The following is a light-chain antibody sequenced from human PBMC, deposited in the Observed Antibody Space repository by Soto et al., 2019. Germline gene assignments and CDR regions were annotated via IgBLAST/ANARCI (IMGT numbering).Light chain of an antibody. CDR2: STT. J-gene: IGLJ2*01. CDR3: LLFYGDGVV. V-gene: IGLV7-43*01. CDR1: TGAVTSGYY. Sequence: QAVVTQEPSLTVSPGGPVTLTCSSTTGAVTSGYYPTGFQQNPGQPPRALIYSTTYKHSWTPARFSGSLLGGKAALTLSGVQPEDEADYYCLLFYGDGVVFGGGTKLTVL.